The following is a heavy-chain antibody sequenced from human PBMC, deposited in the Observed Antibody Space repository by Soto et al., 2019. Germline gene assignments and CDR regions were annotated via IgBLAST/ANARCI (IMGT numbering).Heavy chain of an antibody. V-gene: IGHV1-18*01. CDR1: GYTFMNYG. CDR3: ACGYSYGSRRGDYCGMDV. CDR2: ISAYNSNT. J-gene: IGHJ6*02. D-gene: IGHD5-18*01. Sequence: QVQLVQSGAEVRKPGASVKVSCKASGYTFMNYGITWVRQAPGQGLEWMGWISAYNSNTNYAQKLQGRVTMTTDTSTSTAYMGLRSLGSDDTAVYYCACGYSYGSRRGDYCGMDVWGQGTTVAVSS.